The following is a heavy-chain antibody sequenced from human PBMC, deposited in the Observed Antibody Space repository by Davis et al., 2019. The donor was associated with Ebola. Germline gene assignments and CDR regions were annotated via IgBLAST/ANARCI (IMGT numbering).Heavy chain of an antibody. CDR2: IYTGDSDT. J-gene: IGHJ5*02. CDR3: ARSTLGGKSGRWFDP. V-gene: IGHV5-51*01. D-gene: IGHD4-23*01. CDR1: GYNFATYW. Sequence: GESLKISCTGSGYNFATYWIGWVRQMPGKGLDWMGIIYTGDSDTRYSPSFLGQVIFSADKSISTAYLQWSSLKASDTAMYYCARSTLGGKSGRWFDPWGQGTLVTVSS.